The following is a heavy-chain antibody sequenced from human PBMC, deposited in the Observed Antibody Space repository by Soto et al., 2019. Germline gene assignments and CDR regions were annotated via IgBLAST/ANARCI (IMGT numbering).Heavy chain of an antibody. V-gene: IGHV3-53*01. CDR2: IYSAGTT. J-gene: IGHJ4*02. D-gene: IGHD5-12*01. Sequence: EVQLVESGGGLIQPGGYLRLSCVVSGFTVSSANYMSWVRQAPGKGLEWVSVIYSAGTTYYADSVKGRFTISRDNSKNTLYRQMNCLSSEDTAVYYCHGYGYWGQGTLVTVSS. CDR1: GFTVSSANY. CDR3: HGYGY.